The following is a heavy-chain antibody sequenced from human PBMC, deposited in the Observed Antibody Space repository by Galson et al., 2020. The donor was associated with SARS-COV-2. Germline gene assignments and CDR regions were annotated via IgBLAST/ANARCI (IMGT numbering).Heavy chain of an antibody. CDR2: IFFDGSEK. D-gene: IGHD6-19*01. CDR3: ARDGQSSRGWAFDY. V-gene: IGHV3-33*01. J-gene: IGHJ4*02. CDR1: GFTFSDHA. Sequence: GESLKISCAASGFTFSDHAMHWVRQAPGKGLEWVAQIFFDGSEKYYGDSVRGRFTISRDSSKNTVYLQMNNLRVDDTAVHYRARDGQSSRGWAFDYWGQGTLLTVSS.